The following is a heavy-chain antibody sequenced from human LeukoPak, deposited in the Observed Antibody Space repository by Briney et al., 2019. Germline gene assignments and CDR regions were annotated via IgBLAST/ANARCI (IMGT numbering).Heavy chain of an antibody. J-gene: IGHJ4*02. CDR1: EGTFSSYA. CDR3: AITMRGGDFWSGYYKTPGDY. V-gene: IGHV1-69*05. Sequence: GSSVKVSCKASEGTFSSYAISWVRQAPGQGLGWMGGIIPIFGTANYAQKFQGRVTITTDESTSTAYMELSSLRSEDTAVYYCAITMRGGDFWSGYYKTPGDYWGQGTLVTVSS. D-gene: IGHD3-3*01. CDR2: IIPIFGTA.